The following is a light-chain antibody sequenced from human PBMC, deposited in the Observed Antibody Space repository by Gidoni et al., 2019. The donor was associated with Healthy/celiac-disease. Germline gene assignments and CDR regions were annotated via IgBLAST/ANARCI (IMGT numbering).Light chain of an antibody. CDR1: QSLLHSNGYIN. J-gene: IGKJ4*01. CDR3: MQALQTPLT. Sequence: DTVMTQSQLSLPVTTGEPASISCRSSQSLLHSNGYINLDWYLQKPGQSPQLLIYLGSNRASGVPDRFSGSGSGTDFTLKISRVEAEDVGVYYCMQALQTPLTFGGGTKVEIK. CDR2: LGS. V-gene: IGKV2-28*01.